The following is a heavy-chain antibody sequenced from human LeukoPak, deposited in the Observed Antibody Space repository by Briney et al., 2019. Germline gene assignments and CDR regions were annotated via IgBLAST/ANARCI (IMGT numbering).Heavy chain of an antibody. D-gene: IGHD6-19*01. J-gene: IGHJ4*02. CDR1: GFTVSSNY. CDR3: ARGGTPGYSSGRIDY. V-gene: IGHV3-53*04. Sequence: PGGSLRLSCVASGFTVSSNYMSWVRQAPGKGLGWVSVIYSAGNTYYADSVKGRFTISRHNSENTLYLHMSSLRVEDTAVYFCARGGTPGYSSGRIDYWGQGTLVTVSS. CDR2: IYSAGNT.